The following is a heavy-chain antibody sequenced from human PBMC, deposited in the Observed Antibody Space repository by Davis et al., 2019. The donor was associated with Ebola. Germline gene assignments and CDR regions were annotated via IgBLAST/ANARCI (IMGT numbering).Heavy chain of an antibody. J-gene: IGHJ6*04. CDR1: GFTFSNHW. CDR3: ARDGIATFGKVKYYYGMDV. D-gene: IGHD6-13*01. V-gene: IGHV3-74*01. CDR2: INGDGSST. Sequence: HTGGSLRLSCAASGFTFSNHWMHWVRQAPGKGLVWVSRINGDGSSTSYADSVKGRFTISRDNAKNTLYLQMNSLRVEDTAVYYCARDGIATFGKVKYYYGMDVWGKGTTVTVSS.